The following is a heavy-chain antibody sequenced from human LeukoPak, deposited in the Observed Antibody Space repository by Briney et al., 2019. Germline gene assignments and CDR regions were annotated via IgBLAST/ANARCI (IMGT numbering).Heavy chain of an antibody. Sequence: GGSLRLSCAASGFTFSSYAMSWVRQAPGKGLEWVSAISGSGGSTYYADSVKGRFTISRDNSKNTLYLQMNSLRAEDTAVYYCAKGNYDILTGYFGFAYYFDYWGQGTLVTVSS. CDR2: ISGSGGST. J-gene: IGHJ4*02. CDR3: AKGNYDILTGYFGFAYYFDY. D-gene: IGHD3-9*01. CDR1: GFTFSSYA. V-gene: IGHV3-23*01.